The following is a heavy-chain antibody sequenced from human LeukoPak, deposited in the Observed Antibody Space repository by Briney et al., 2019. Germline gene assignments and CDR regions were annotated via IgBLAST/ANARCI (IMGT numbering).Heavy chain of an antibody. D-gene: IGHD1-14*01. CDR1: GGSTSSYY. V-gene: IGHV4-59*01. J-gene: IGHJ3*02. Sequence: SETLSPTCTSSGGSTSSYYWSWIRQPPGKGREWSGYIYYSGSTNYNPSLKRRVTISVATSKNQFSLKLSSVTAADTAVYYCARDRGMGAFDIWGQGTMVTVSS. CDR2: IYYSGST. CDR3: ARDRGMGAFDI.